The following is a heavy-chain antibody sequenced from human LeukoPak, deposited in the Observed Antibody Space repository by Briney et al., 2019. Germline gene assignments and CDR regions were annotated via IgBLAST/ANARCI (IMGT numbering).Heavy chain of an antibody. CDR3: AKEGDSSSWYED. J-gene: IGHJ4*02. CDR1: GFTFNNYT. Sequence: GGSLRLSCAASGFTFNNYTMNWVRQAPGKGLEWVSGISGFGGATNYADSVKGRVTISRDNSKNTLYLQMNSLRAEDTAVYYCAKEGDSSSWYEDWGQGTLVIFSS. V-gene: IGHV3-23*01. D-gene: IGHD6-13*01. CDR2: ISGFGGAT.